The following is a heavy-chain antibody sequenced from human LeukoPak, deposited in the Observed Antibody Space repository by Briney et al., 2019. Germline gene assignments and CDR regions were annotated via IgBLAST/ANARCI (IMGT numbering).Heavy chain of an antibody. V-gene: IGHV4-38-2*02. CDR2: FYHGGST. D-gene: IGHD6-6*01. CDR1: GYSISTGYY. Sequence: SETLSLTCTVSGYSISTGYYWDWIRQPPGKGLEWIGTFYHGGSTYYNPSLKSRVTISVDTSKNQFSLNLTSVTAADTAVYYCARGFEYSSSGAYFDYWGQGTLVTVSS. J-gene: IGHJ4*02. CDR3: ARGFEYSSSGAYFDY.